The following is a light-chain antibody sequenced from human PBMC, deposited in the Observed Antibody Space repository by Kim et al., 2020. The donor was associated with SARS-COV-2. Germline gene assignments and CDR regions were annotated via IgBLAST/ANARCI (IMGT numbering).Light chain of an antibody. J-gene: IGKJ1*01. CDR2: AAA. CDR3: QKYTGAPWA. Sequence: ASVGDKVTITGRARQRISTSLAWYQQKPAKVPKLLLYAAAALRSGVPFRFSGSGSGTDFTLTIRSLQPEDAASYYCQKYTGAPWAFGQGTKVDIK. CDR1: QRISTS. V-gene: IGKV1-27*01.